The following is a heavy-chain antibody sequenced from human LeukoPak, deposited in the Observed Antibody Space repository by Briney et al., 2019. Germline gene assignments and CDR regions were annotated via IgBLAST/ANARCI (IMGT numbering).Heavy chain of an antibody. CDR2: ISWNSGST. CDR1: GFTFDDYA. CDR3: AKDQATFGIYDYGMDV. V-gene: IGHV3-9*01. Sequence: GRSLRLSCAASGFTFDDYAMYWVRQSPGKGLEWVLGISWNSGSTGYADSVRGRFTISRDNAKKSLYLQMNSLRDEDTALYYCAKDQATFGIYDYGMDVWGQGTKVTVSS. D-gene: IGHD3-3*01. J-gene: IGHJ6*02.